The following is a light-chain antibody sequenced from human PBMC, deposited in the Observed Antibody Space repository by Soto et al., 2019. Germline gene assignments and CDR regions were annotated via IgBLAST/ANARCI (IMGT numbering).Light chain of an antibody. CDR3: HQSYSTRYT. CDR2: AAS. V-gene: IGKV1-39*01. Sequence: DIQMTQSPSSLSASVGDRVNITCRASQSISSYLNWYQQKPGKAPKLLIYAASSLQSGVPSRFSGSGSGTDFTLTISSLQPEDFATYYCHQSYSTRYTFGQGTKLEIK. J-gene: IGKJ2*01. CDR1: QSISSY.